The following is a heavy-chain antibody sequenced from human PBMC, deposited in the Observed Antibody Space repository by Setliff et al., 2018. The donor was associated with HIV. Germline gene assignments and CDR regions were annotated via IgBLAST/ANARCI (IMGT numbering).Heavy chain of an antibody. CDR1: GYTFTRYY. CDR2: INPSGGST. J-gene: IGHJ4*02. V-gene: IGHV1-46*01. D-gene: IGHD5-18*01. Sequence: GASVKVSCKASGYTFTRYYMHWVRQAPGQGLEWMGIINPSGGSTSYAQKFQGRVTMTRDTSTSTVYMELSSLRSEDTAVYYCARDTAMVRGGDYWGQGTLVTVSS. CDR3: ARDTAMVRGGDY.